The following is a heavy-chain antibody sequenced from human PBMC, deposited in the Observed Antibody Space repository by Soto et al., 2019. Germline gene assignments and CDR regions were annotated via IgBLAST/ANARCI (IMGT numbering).Heavy chain of an antibody. CDR2: MNPNTGNS. D-gene: IGHD1-1*01. CDR1: GYTFTSYD. CDR3: ARRAETNGWNGFGADKYYFDF. J-gene: IGHJ4*02. Sequence: ASVKVSCKASGYTFTSYDIYWVRQATGQGLEWMGWMNPNTGNSGYAQKFQGRVTVTSDTSINTVHMELSSLRSENTAVYYCARRAETNGWNGFGADKYYFDFWGQGTLVTVSS. V-gene: IGHV1-8*01.